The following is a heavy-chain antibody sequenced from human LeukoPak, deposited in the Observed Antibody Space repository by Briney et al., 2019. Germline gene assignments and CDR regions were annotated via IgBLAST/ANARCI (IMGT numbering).Heavy chain of an antibody. V-gene: IGHV3-21*01. CDR3: ARAVSCSGGSCYSDY. CDR1: GFTFSSYT. D-gene: IGHD2-15*01. J-gene: IGHJ4*02. Sequence: GGSLRLSCAASGFTFSSYTMNWVRQAPGKGLEWVSSITSFSSYIYYGDSVKGRFTISRDNAKNSLYLQMNSLRAEDTAVYYCARAVSCSGGSCYSDYWGQGTLVTVSS. CDR2: ITSFSSYI.